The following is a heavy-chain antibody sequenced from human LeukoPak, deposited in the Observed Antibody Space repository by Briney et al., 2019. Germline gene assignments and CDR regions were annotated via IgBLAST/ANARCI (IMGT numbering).Heavy chain of an antibody. CDR3: ARGSVLRYHY. CDR2: INHSGST. J-gene: IGHJ4*02. Sequence: SETLSLTCAVYGGSFSGYYWSWIRQPPGKGLEWIGEINHSGSTNYNPPLKSRVTISVDTSKNQFSLKLSSVTAADTAVYYCARGSVLRYHYWGQGTLVTVSS. V-gene: IGHV4-34*01. CDR1: GGSFSGYY. D-gene: IGHD3-9*01.